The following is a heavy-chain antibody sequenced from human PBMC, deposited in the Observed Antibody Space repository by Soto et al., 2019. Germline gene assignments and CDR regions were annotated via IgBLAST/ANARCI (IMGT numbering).Heavy chain of an antibody. CDR1: GFTFSSYA. Sequence: GGSLRLSCAASGFTFSSYAMHWVRQAPGKGLEWVAVISYDGSNKYYADSVKGRFTISRDNSRNTLYLQMNSLRAEDTAVYYCARAMVRGVLWAYATDYYYGMDVWGQGTTVTVSS. CDR2: ISYDGSNK. V-gene: IGHV3-30-3*01. J-gene: IGHJ6*02. D-gene: IGHD3-10*01. CDR3: ARAMVRGVLWAYATDYYYGMDV.